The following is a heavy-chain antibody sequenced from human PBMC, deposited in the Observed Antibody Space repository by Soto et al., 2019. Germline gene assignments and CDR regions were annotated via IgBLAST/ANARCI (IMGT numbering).Heavy chain of an antibody. CDR1: GYTFASYG. D-gene: IGHD6-13*01. J-gene: IGHJ6*02. CDR2: VSTYSPKT. CDR3: ARDRGGSSWYYGMDV. Sequence: ASVKVSCKASGYTFASYGISWLRQAPGQGLEWLGWVSTYSPKTVYAQKFQGRVTMTTDTSTTTAYMELTSLTSNDTAVYYCARDRGGSSWYYGMDVWGQGTTVNVSS. V-gene: IGHV1-18*01.